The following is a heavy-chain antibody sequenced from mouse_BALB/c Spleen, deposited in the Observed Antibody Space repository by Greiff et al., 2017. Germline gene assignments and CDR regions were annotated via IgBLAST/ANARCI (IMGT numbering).Heavy chain of an antibody. J-gene: IGHJ2*01. D-gene: IGHD2-14*01. V-gene: IGHV1-63*02. CDR1: GYTFTNYW. Sequence: QVQLKESGAELVRPGTSVKISCKASGYTFTNYWLGWVKQRPGHGLEWIGDIYPGGGYTNYNEKFKGKATLTADTSSSTAYMQLSSLTSEDSAVYFCASAGVRGYFDYWGQGTTLTVSS. CDR2: IYPGGGYT. CDR3: ASAGVRGYFDY.